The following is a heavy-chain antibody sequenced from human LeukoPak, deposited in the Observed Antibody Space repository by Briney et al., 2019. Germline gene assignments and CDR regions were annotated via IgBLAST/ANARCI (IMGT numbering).Heavy chain of an antibody. V-gene: IGHV3-64*01. Sequence: GGSLRLSCAASGSTFSSYAMHWVRQAPGKGLEYVSAISSNGGSTYYANSVKGRFTISRDNSKNTLYLQMGSLRAEDMAVYYCARAWQRYSSGSYYFDYWGQRTLVTVSS. CDR3: ARAWQRYSSGSYYFDY. J-gene: IGHJ4*02. D-gene: IGHD6-19*01. CDR1: GSTFSSYA. CDR2: ISSNGGST.